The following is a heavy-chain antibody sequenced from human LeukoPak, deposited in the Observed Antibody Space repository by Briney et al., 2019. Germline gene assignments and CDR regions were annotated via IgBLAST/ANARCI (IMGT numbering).Heavy chain of an antibody. J-gene: IGHJ4*02. CDR2: IKQDGSEK. V-gene: IGHV3-7*01. CDR1: GFTFSSYW. D-gene: IGHD6-13*01. Sequence: GGSLRLSCAASGFTFSSYWMSWVRQAPGKGLEWVANIKQDGSEKYYVDSVRGRFTISRDNAKNSLYLQMNSLRAEDTAVYYCARDSDGSGWYLFDYWGQGTLVTVSS. CDR3: ARDSDGSGWYLFDY.